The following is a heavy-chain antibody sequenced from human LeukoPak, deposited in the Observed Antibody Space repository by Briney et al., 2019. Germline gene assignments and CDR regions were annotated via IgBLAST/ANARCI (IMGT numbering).Heavy chain of an antibody. CDR3: ARDLVADY. J-gene: IGHJ4*02. V-gene: IGHV3-48*03. Sequence: GGSLRLSCAASGFTFSDYGMNWVRQAPGKGLGWVSYIGSSGTTIFYADSVKGRFSISRDNAKNSLYLQMHSLRAEDTALYYCARDLVADYWGLGTLVTVSS. CDR2: IGSSGTTI. D-gene: IGHD2-8*02. CDR1: GFTFSDYG.